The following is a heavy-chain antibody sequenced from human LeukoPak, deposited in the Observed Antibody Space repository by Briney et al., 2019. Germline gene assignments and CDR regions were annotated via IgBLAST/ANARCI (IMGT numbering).Heavy chain of an antibody. CDR1: GGSIITNDYW. D-gene: IGHD3-9*01. J-gene: IGHJ6*03. Sequence: SETLSLTCVVSGGSIITNDYWWGWIRQPPGKGLEWIGTIDHAGTTFYNVSLKSRVTISVDTPNNQFSLRLNSVGAADTAVYYCARDARYFDWSPTYYYYYYMDVWGKGTTVTVSS. CDR3: ARDARYFDWSPTYYYYYYMDV. V-gene: IGHV4-39*02. CDR2: IDHAGTT.